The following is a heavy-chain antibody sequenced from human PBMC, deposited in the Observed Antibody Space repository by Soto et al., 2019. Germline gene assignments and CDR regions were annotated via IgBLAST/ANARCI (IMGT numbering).Heavy chain of an antibody. V-gene: IGHV3-7*03. J-gene: IGHJ5*01. CDR3: VKDGGYCSSSTCCTPRNPYLDS. CDR2: IKFDGSEK. D-gene: IGHD2-2*02. CDR1: GFTFSDYW. Sequence: PGGSLRLSCEASGFTFSDYWMSWVRQAPGKGPEWVANIKFDGSEKQYVDSVRGRFTISRDNSRSSLSLQMNSLRAGDTAVYYCVKDGGYCSSSTCCTPRNPYLDSGAQGAVETVSS.